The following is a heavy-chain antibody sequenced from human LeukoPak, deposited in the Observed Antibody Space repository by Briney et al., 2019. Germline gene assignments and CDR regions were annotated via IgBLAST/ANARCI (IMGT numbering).Heavy chain of an antibody. V-gene: IGHV3-48*03. CDR2: ISSSGSTI. J-gene: IGHJ4*02. Sequence: PGGSLRLSCAASGFTFSSYEMNWVRQAPGKGLEWVSYISSSGSTIYYADSVKGRFTISRDNAKNSLYLQMNSLRAEDTAVYYCARETYYYDSSGYLSDYWGQGTLVTVSS. CDR3: ARETYYYDSSGYLSDY. CDR1: GFTFSSYE. D-gene: IGHD3-22*01.